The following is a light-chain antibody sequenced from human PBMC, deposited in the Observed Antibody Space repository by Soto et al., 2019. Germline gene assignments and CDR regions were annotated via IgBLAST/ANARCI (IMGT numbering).Light chain of an antibody. CDR2: KVS. J-gene: IGLJ1*01. Sequence: QSVLIQPASVSGSPGQSITISCTGTSSDVGGYNYVSWYQQYPGRVPKLLIYKVSNRPSGVSNRFSGSKSGNTASLTISGLQAEDEADYFCTSPTPGSLYVFGTGTKVTAL. CDR3: TSPTPGSLYV. V-gene: IGLV2-14*01. CDR1: SSDVGGYNY.